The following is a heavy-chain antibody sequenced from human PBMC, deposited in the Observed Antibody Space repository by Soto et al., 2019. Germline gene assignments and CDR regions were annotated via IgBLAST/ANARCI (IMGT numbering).Heavy chain of an antibody. Sequence: QVQLVESGGGVVQPGRSLRLSCAASGFTFSSYAMHWVRQAPGKGLEWVAVISYDGSNKYYADSVKGRFTISRDNSKNKLYLQMNSLRAEDTAVYYCARDYGGYSYATYYFQHWGQGTLVTVSS. V-gene: IGHV3-30-3*01. CDR2: ISYDGSNK. CDR1: GFTFSSYA. J-gene: IGHJ1*01. CDR3: ARDYGGYSYATYYFQH. D-gene: IGHD5-18*01.